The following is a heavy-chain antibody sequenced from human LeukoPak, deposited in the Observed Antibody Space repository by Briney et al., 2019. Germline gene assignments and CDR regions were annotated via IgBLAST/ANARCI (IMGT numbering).Heavy chain of an antibody. CDR3: AKATQWLAFDY. CDR2: IYYSGST. Sequence: SETLSLTCTVSDGSISSYYWSWIRQPPGKGLEWIGNIYYSGSTNYNPSLKSRVTISLDTSKNQLSLRLSSVTAADTPVYYCAKATQWLAFDYWGQGTLVTVSS. CDR1: DGSISSYY. V-gene: IGHV4-59*01. D-gene: IGHD6-19*01. J-gene: IGHJ4*02.